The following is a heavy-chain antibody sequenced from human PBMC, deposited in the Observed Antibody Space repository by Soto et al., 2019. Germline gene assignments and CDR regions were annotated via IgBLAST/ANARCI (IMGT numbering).Heavy chain of an antibody. J-gene: IGHJ4*02. D-gene: IGHD2-21*02. CDR1: ENTLTGLP. V-gene: IGHV1-24*01. CDR3: AAGVTPFDY. CDR2: LDLEEGER. Sequence: ASVKVSCKVSENTLTGLPMHWVRQAPGKGLEWMGSLDLEEGERIVAQRFQGRVTMSEDTSTDTAYMELSSLKSDDTAVYFCAAGVTPFDYWGQGTLVTVSS.